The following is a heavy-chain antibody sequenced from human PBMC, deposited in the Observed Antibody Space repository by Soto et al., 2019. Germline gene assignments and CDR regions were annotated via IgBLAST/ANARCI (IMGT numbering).Heavy chain of an antibody. D-gene: IGHD2-15*01. V-gene: IGHV3-33*01. J-gene: IGHJ4*02. CDR1: GFTFSSYG. CDR2: IWYDGSNK. CDR3: ARDRGPNIVVVVAAVDY. Sequence: QVQLVESGGGVVQPGRSLRLSCAASGFTFSSYGMHWVRQAPGKGLEWVAVIWYDGSNKYYADSVKGRFTISRDNSKNTLYLQMNSLRAEDTAVYYCARDRGPNIVVVVAAVDYWGQGTLVTVSS.